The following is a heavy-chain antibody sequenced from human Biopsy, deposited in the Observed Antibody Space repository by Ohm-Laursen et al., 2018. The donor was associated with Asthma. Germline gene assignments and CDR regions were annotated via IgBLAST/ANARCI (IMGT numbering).Heavy chain of an antibody. CDR1: GFTVSRDH. CDR2: IYSGGTS. Sequence: GSLRLSCTASGFTVSRDHMFWVRQAPGKGLEWVSVIYSGGTSHTADSVRGRSTISRDFSKNTLHLQMHSLRVEDTAVYYCARGDSSGWSHYYFDYWGQGTLVTVSS. V-gene: IGHV3-53*01. D-gene: IGHD6-19*01. J-gene: IGHJ4*02. CDR3: ARGDSSGWSHYYFDY.